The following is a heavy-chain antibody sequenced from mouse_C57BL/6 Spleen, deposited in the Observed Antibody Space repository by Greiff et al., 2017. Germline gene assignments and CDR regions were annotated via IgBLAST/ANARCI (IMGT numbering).Heavy chain of an antibody. D-gene: IGHD2-5*01. CDR2: IYPGGGYT. CDR1: GYTFTNYW. CDR3: ARVDSNYFDY. V-gene: IGHV1-63*01. J-gene: IGHJ2*01. Sequence: VKLVESGAELVRPGPSVKMSCKASGYTFTNYWIGWAKQRPGQGLEWIGDIYPGGGYTNYNEKVKGKATLTADKSSRTSYMQFSILTSEDSAIYYGARVDSNYFDYWGQGTTLTVSS.